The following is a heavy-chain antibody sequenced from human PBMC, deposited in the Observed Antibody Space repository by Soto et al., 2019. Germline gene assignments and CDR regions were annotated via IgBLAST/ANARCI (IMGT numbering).Heavy chain of an antibody. J-gene: IGHJ6*03. D-gene: IGHD4-4*01. CDR2: ISGSGGST. CDR1: GFTFSSYA. Sequence: PGGSLRLSCAASGFTFSSYAMSWVRQAPGKGLEWVSAISGSGGSTYYADSVKGRFTISRDNSKNTLYLQMNSLRAEDTAVYYCAYLNTVWGNYYYYMAVWGKGTTVTVSS. CDR3: AYLNTVWGNYYYYMAV. V-gene: IGHV3-23*01.